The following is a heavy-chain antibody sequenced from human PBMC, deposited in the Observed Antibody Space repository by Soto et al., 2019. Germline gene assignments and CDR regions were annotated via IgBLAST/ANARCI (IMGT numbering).Heavy chain of an antibody. CDR3: AKVAGGLGYFDL. CDR1: GFIFSDYA. CDR2: ISASGGNI. Sequence: EVQLLESGGGLARPGGSLRLSCVASGFIFSDYAMTWVRQAPGKGLAWVATISASGGNIEYADSLKGRFTISRDNSKNTLYLQLNGLTADDTAIHYCAKVAGGLGYFDLWGRGILVTVSS. D-gene: IGHD3-16*01. V-gene: IGHV3-23*01. J-gene: IGHJ2*01.